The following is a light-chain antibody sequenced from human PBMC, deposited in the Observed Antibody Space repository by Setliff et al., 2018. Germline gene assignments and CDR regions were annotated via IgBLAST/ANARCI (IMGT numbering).Light chain of an antibody. J-gene: IGLJ2*01. CDR3: SSYTTTSTVV. CDR2: DVN. Sequence: QSVPTQPASVSGSPGQSITISCTGSSSDIGGYNYVSWYQQHPGKAPKLMIYDVNERPSGVSNRFSGSKSGNTASLTISGLQAEDEADYYCSSYTTTSTVVIGGGTKVTV. V-gene: IGLV2-14*01. CDR1: SSDIGGYNY.